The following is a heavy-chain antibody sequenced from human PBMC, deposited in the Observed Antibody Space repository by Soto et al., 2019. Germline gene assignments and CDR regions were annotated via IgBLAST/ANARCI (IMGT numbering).Heavy chain of an antibody. CDR1: GFTFSSYG. Sequence: QVQLVESGGGVVQPGRSLRLSCAASGFTFSSYGMHWVRQAPGKGLEWVAVISYDGSNTCYADSVKGRFTIPRDNSKNTLYLQMNSLRAEDKAVCYFARDVVVGATPGLGEYYYYYGMDVWGQGTTVTVSS. D-gene: IGHD1-26*01. CDR3: ARDVVVGATPGLGEYYYYYGMDV. J-gene: IGHJ6*02. V-gene: IGHV3-30*03. CDR2: ISYDGSNT.